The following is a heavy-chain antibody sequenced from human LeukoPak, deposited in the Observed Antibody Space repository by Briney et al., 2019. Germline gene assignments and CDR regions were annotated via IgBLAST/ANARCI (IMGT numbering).Heavy chain of an antibody. CDR3: ARDYGDYVFNGLGY. CDR2: ISSSSSYI. J-gene: IGHJ4*02. D-gene: IGHD4-17*01. CDR1: GFTLSSYS. V-gene: IGHV3-21*01. Sequence: PGGSLRLSCAASGFTLSSYSMNWVRQAPGKGLEWVSSISSSSSYIYYADSVKGRFTISRDNAKNSLYLQMNSLRAEDTAVYYCARDYGDYVFNGLGYWGQGTLVTVSS.